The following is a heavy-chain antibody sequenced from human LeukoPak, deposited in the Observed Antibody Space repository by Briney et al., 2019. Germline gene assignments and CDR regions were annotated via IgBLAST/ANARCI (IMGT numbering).Heavy chain of an antibody. D-gene: IGHD5-12*01. Sequence: GGSLRLSCAASGFTFSSYWMHWVRQAPGKGLVWVSRINSDGSSTSYADSVKGRFTISRDNAKNTLYLQMNSLRAEDTAVYYCARAISSGYDGDFDYWGQGTQVTVSS. CDR1: GFTFSSYW. V-gene: IGHV3-74*01. J-gene: IGHJ4*02. CDR3: ARAISSGYDGDFDY. CDR2: INSDGSST.